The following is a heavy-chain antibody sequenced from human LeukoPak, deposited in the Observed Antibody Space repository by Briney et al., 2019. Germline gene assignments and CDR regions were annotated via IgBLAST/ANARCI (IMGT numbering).Heavy chain of an antibody. V-gene: IGHV4-31*03. CDR1: GGSISSGGYY. Sequence: PSQTLSLTCTVSGGSISSGGYYWSWIRQHPGKGLEWIGYIYYSGSTSYNSSLKSRVIISVDTSKNQFSLKLSSVTAADTAVYYCASRLLSPRYFDLWGRGTLVTVSS. CDR3: ASRLLSPRYFDL. J-gene: IGHJ2*01. CDR2: IYYSGST. D-gene: IGHD3-10*01.